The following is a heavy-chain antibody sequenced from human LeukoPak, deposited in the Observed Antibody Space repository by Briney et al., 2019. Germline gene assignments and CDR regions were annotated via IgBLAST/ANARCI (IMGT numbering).Heavy chain of an antibody. J-gene: IGHJ4*02. CDR2: IYYSGNT. CDR3: ARVRVGGTFYYFDY. Sequence: PSETLSLTCTDSGASLSSYYWSWTRQPPGKGLEWIGYIYYSGNTNYNPSLDSRATPSVDTSKNQFSLRLTSVTAADTAVYYCARVRVGGTFYYFDYWGQGTLVTVSS. CDR1: GASLSSYY. V-gene: IGHV4-59*01. D-gene: IGHD2/OR15-2a*01.